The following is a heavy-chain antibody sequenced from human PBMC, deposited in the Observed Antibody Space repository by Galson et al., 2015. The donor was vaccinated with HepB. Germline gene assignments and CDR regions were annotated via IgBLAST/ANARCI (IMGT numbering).Heavy chain of an antibody. V-gene: IGHV3-23*01. J-gene: IGHJ3*02. CDR3: AIAYEMDTLFLGYDAFDI. CDR2: TSGSGGST. Sequence: SLRLSCAVSGFTFSRYGMSWVRQAPGKGLEWVSGTSGSGGSTYYADSVEGRFTVSRDESKNTLYLQMNSLRADDTAVYYCAIAYEMDTLFLGYDAFDIRGQGTMVTVSS. D-gene: IGHD5-24*01. CDR1: GFTFSRYG.